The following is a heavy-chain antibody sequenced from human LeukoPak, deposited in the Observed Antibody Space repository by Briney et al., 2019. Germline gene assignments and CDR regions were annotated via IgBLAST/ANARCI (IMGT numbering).Heavy chain of an antibody. D-gene: IGHD3-3*01. Sequence: PSETLSLTCAVYGGSLSGYYWSWIRQPPGKGLEWIGEINHSGSTNYNPSLKSRVTISVDTSKNQFSLKLSSVTAADTAVYYCARSSCDFWSGYCYYFDYWGQGTLVTVSS. CDR3: ARSSCDFWSGYCYYFDY. V-gene: IGHV4-34*01. CDR2: INHSGST. CDR1: GGSLSGYY. J-gene: IGHJ4*02.